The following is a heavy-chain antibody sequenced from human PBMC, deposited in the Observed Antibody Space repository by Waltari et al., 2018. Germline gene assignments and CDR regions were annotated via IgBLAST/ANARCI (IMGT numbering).Heavy chain of an antibody. V-gene: IGHV3-30*02. J-gene: IGHJ6*03. Sequence: QVQLVESGGGVVQPGGSLRLSCAASGFAFSSYGMHWVRQAHGKGLEWVAFIRYEGSNKYYTESVKGRFTISRDNSKNTLELQMNSLRAEDTAVYYCAKAPGSGTPRFYYYYYMDVWGKGTTVTVSS. D-gene: IGHD3-10*01. CDR2: IRYEGSNK. CDR1: GFAFSSYG. CDR3: AKAPGSGTPRFYYYYYMDV.